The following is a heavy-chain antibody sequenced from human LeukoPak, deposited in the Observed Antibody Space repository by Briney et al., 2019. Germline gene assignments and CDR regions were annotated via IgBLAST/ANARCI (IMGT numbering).Heavy chain of an antibody. J-gene: IGHJ4*02. CDR2: INHSGST. Sequence: SETLSLTCAVYGGSFSGYYWSWIRQPPGKGLEWIGEINHSGSTNYNPPLKSRVTISVDTSKNQFSLKLSSVTAADTAVYYCARGGIAAAGIFVYYFDYWGQGTLVTVSS. CDR1: GGSFSGYY. D-gene: IGHD6-13*01. V-gene: IGHV4-34*01. CDR3: ARGGIAAAGIFVYYFDY.